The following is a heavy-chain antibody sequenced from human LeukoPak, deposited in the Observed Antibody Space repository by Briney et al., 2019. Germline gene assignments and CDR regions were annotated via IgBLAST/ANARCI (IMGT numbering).Heavy chain of an antibody. J-gene: IGHJ4*02. CDR3: AAHSHCSSTSCYPD. Sequence: SVKVSCKASGGTFSSYAISWVRQAPGQGLEWMGGIIPIFGTANYAQKFQGRVTITADKSTSTAYMELSSLRSEDTAVYYCAAHSHCSSTSCYPDWGQGTLVAVSS. D-gene: IGHD2-2*01. CDR2: IIPIFGTA. V-gene: IGHV1-69*06. CDR1: GGTFSSYA.